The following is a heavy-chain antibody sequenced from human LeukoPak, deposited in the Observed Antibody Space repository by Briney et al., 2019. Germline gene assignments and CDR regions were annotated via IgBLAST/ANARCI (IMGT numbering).Heavy chain of an antibody. D-gene: IGHD4-17*01. CDR1: GGSINSYY. Sequence: SETLSLTCTVSGGSINSYYWSWIRQPPGRGLEWIGSIHYSGSTSYNPSLRSRVTISVDKSKNQFFLKLSSVTATDTAVYYCARVYGTVTFEYWGQGTLVTVSS. J-gene: IGHJ4*02. CDR3: ARVYGTVTFEY. CDR2: IHYSGST. V-gene: IGHV4-59*01.